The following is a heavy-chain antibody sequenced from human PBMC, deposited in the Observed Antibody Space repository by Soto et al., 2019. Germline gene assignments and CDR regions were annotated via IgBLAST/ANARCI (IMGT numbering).Heavy chain of an antibody. CDR1: GFTVSSNY. CDR2: IYSGGST. D-gene: IGHD2-2*01. Sequence: GGSLRLSCAASGFTVSSNYMSWVRQAPGKGLEWVSVIYSGGSTYYADSVKGRFTISRDNSKNTLYLQMNSLRAEDTAVYYCARRLVVPAAMGYYYYGMDVWGQGTTVTVSS. V-gene: IGHV3-53*01. J-gene: IGHJ6*02. CDR3: ARRLVVPAAMGYYYYGMDV.